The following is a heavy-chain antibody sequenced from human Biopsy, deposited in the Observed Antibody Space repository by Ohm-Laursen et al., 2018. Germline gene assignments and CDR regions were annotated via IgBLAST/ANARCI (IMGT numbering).Heavy chain of an antibody. J-gene: IGHJ6*02. CDR1: GGSISRSSYY. CDR2: IYYSGST. D-gene: IGHD2/OR15-2a*01. V-gene: IGHV4-39*07. CDR3: ARATNSTGWPYYYFYGMDV. Sequence: GTLSLTCIVTGGSISRSSYYWDWIRQPPGKGPEWIGSIYYSGSTYYNPSLKSRVTISVDTSKNQFSLRLNSVTAADTAVYYCARATNSTGWPYYYFYGMDVWGQGTTVTVSS.